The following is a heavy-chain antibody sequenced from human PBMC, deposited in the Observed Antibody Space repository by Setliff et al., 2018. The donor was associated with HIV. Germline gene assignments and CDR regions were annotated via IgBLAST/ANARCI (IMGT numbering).Heavy chain of an antibody. CDR3: AGGPGTTSIDY. D-gene: IGHD1-26*01. CDR1: GGSISSHY. CDR2: INHSGST. J-gene: IGHJ4*02. Sequence: PSETLSLTCTVSGGSISSHYWGWIRQPPGKALEWIGEINHSGSTNYNMSLWSRVTISLDASRNQFSLELISVTAADTAVYYCAGGPGTTSIDYWAQGTLVTVSS. V-gene: IGHV4-34*01.